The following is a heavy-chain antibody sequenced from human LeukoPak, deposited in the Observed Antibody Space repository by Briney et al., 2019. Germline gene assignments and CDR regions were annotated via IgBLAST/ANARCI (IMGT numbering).Heavy chain of an antibody. Sequence: SETQSLTCTVSGYSISSGSYWGWLRQPPGKGLEWIGSIYQSGTTNYNPSLKSRVTISVDTSKNQFSLKLSSVTAADTAVYYCARKLRRGYQLLGYYYYMDVWGKGTTVTVSS. D-gene: IGHD2-2*01. J-gene: IGHJ6*03. CDR1: GYSISSGSY. V-gene: IGHV4-38-2*02. CDR3: ARKLRRGYQLLGYYYYMDV. CDR2: IYQSGTT.